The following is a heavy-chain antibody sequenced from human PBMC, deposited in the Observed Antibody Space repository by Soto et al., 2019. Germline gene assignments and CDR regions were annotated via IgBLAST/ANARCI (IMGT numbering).Heavy chain of an antibody. CDR3: AREIAVAGYYYYGMDV. Sequence: GGSLRLSCAASGFTFSSYWMSWVRQAPGKGLEWVANIKQDGSEKYYVDSVKGRFTISRDNAKNSLYLQMNSLRAEDTAVYYCAREIAVAGYYYYGMDVWGQGTTVTVSS. CDR1: GFTFSSYW. J-gene: IGHJ6*02. CDR2: IKQDGSEK. D-gene: IGHD6-19*01. V-gene: IGHV3-7*03.